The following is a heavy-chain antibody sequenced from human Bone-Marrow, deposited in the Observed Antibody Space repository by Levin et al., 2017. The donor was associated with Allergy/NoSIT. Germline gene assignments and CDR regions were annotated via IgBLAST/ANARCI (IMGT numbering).Heavy chain of an antibody. CDR1: GFTFSTYD. CDR3: ARDDYGDQFGVDV. Sequence: GGSLRLSCAASGFTFSTYDMNWVRQAPGKGLEWVALISYDGSNKYYADSVKGRFTISRDNSKTTLHLLMNRLRPGDTALYYCARDDYGDQFGVDVWGQGNTVTVSS. J-gene: IGHJ6*02. V-gene: IGHV3-30-3*01. CDR2: ISYDGSNK. D-gene: IGHD4-17*01.